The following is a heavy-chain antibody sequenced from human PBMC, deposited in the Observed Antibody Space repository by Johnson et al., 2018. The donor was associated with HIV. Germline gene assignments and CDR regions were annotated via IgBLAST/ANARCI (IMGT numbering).Heavy chain of an antibody. V-gene: IGHV3-30*03. Sequence: QMQLVESGGGLVQPGGSLRLSCAASGFSFSSYGMSWVRQAPGKGLEWVAVISYDGSNKYYADSVKGRFTISRDNSKNTLYLQMNSLRAEDTAVYYCARATGSWMDAFDIWGQGTMVTVSS. D-gene: IGHD2-2*03. CDR2: ISYDGSNK. CDR3: ARATGSWMDAFDI. J-gene: IGHJ3*02. CDR1: GFSFSSYG.